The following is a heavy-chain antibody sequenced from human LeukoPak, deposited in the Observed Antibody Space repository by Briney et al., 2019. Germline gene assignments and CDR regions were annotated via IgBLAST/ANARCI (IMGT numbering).Heavy chain of an antibody. CDR2: INPNSGGT. CDR1: GYTFTGYY. CDR3: ARDYDSSGYYGEAFDI. V-gene: IGHV1-2*02. Sequence: ASVKVSCKASGYTFTGYYMHWVRQAPGQGLEWMGWINPNSGGTNYAQKFQGRVTMTRDTSISTAYMELSRPGSDDTAVYYCARDYDSSGYYGEAFDIWGQGTMVTVSS. J-gene: IGHJ3*02. D-gene: IGHD3-22*01.